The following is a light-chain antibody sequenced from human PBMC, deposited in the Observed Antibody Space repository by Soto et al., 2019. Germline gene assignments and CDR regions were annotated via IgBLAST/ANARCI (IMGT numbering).Light chain of an antibody. Sequence: EIVMTQSPATLSVSPGERATLSCRASQSVSSNLAWYQQKPGQAPRLLIYGASTRATGIPVRLSGSGSGTEFSLTISSLQSEDFVVYYCQQYNNWPFPSWTLGQGTKVEI. V-gene: IGKV3-15*01. CDR2: GAS. J-gene: IGKJ1*01. CDR1: QSVSSN. CDR3: QQYNNWPFPSWT.